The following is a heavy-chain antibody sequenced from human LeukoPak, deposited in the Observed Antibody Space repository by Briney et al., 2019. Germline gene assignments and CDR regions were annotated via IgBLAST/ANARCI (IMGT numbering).Heavy chain of an antibody. V-gene: IGHV3-49*04. D-gene: IGHD2-15*01. CDR1: GFTFSSYA. CDR3: TRCRYCSGGSRPNWFDP. Sequence: PGGSLRLSCAASGFTFSSYAMSWVRQAPGKGLEWVGFIRSKAYGGTTEYAASVKGRFTISRDDSKSIAYLQMNSLTTEDTAVYYCTRCRYCSGGSRPNWFDPWGQGTLVTVSS. J-gene: IGHJ5*02. CDR2: IRSKAYGGTT.